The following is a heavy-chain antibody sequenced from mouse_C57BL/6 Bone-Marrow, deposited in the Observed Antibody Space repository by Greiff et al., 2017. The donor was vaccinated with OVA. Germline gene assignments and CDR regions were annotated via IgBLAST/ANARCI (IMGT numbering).Heavy chain of an antibody. CDR2: IYPRSGNT. V-gene: IGHV1-81*01. CDR3: ARGLRYDY. Sequence: QVQLQQSGAELARPGASVKLSCKASGYTFTSYGISWVKQRPGQGLEWIGEIYPRSGNTYYNEKFKGKATLTADKSSSTAYMELRSLTSEDSAVYFCARGLRYDYWGQGTTLTVSA. J-gene: IGHJ2*01. CDR1: GYTFTSYG. D-gene: IGHD1-1*01.